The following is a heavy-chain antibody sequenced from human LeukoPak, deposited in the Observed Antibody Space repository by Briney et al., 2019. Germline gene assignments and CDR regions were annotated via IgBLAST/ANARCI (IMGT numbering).Heavy chain of an antibody. D-gene: IGHD3-3*01. CDR1: GGSFSGYY. V-gene: IGHV4-34*01. CDR2: INHSGST. CDR3: ARWRSYYDFWSGPNNWFDP. J-gene: IGHJ5*02. Sequence: SETLSLTCAVYGGSFSGYYWSWIRQPPGKGLEWIGEINHSGSTNYNPSLKSRVTISVDTSKNQFSLKLSSVTAEDTAVYYCARWRSYYDFWSGPNNWFDPWGQGTLVTVSS.